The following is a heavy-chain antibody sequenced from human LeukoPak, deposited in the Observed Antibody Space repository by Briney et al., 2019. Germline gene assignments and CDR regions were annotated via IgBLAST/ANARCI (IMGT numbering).Heavy chain of an antibody. V-gene: IGHV1-46*01. D-gene: IGHD3-3*01. CDR1: GYTFTSYY. Sequence: GASVKVSCKASGYTFTSYYIHWVRQAPGQGLEWMGIINPSGGSTSYAQKFQGRVTMTRDTSTSTVYMELSSLRSEDTAVYYCAREMHYDFRTGYYFDYWGQGTLVTVSS. CDR3: AREMHYDFRTGYYFDY. J-gene: IGHJ4*02. CDR2: INPSGGST.